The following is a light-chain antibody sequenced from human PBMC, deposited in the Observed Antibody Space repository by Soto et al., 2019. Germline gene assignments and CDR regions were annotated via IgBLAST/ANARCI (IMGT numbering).Light chain of an antibody. V-gene: IGKV3-11*01. J-gene: IGKJ4*01. CDR1: QSVGNN. CDR2: EAS. CDR3: QQHAHWPLT. Sequence: EIVLTQSPATLSLSPGERATLSCRASQSVGNNFAWYQQKPGQAPGLLIYEASTRATGIPARFSGSGSGTDFTLTISSLGPEDFAVYYCQQHAHWPLTFGGGTEGEIK.